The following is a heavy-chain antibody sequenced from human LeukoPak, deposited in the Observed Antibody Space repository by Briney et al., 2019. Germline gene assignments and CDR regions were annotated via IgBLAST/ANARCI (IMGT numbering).Heavy chain of an antibody. V-gene: IGHV4-39*02. Sequence: PSETLPLTCTVSGGSISSSSYYWGWIRQPPGKGLEWIGSIYYSGSTYYNPSLKSRVTISVDTSKNQFSLKLSSVTAADTAVYYCARERMGDNWFDPWGQGTLVTVSS. D-gene: IGHD1-26*01. CDR2: IYYSGST. CDR1: GGSISSSSYY. CDR3: ARERMGDNWFDP. J-gene: IGHJ5*02.